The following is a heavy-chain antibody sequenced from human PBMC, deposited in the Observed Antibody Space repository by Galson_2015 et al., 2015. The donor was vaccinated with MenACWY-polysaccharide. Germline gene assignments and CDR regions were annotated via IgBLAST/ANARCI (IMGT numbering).Heavy chain of an antibody. Sequence: SFAMHWVRQAPGKGLEWVALISYDASNKFYVDSVKGRFTISRDNSKNTLFLQMNSRRADDTAVYYCAKGGREVDNWLDPWGQGALVTVSS. J-gene: IGHJ5*02. CDR3: AKGGREVDNWLDP. V-gene: IGHV3-30-3*02. CDR2: ISYDASNK. CDR1: SFA. D-gene: IGHD1-26*01.